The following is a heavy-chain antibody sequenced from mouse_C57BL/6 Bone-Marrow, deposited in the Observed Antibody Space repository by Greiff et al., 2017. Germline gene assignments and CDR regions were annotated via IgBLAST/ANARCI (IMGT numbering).Heavy chain of an antibody. CDR1: GYAFTNYL. D-gene: IGHD2-2*01. Sequence: VQLQESGAELVRPGTSVKVSCKASGYAFTNYLIEWVKQRPGQGLEWIGVINPGSGGTNYNEQFKGKATLTADKSSSTAYMQLSSLTSEDSAVYFCARMVKGYWGQGTTLTVSS. V-gene: IGHV1-54*01. CDR3: ARMVKGY. CDR2: INPGSGGT. J-gene: IGHJ2*01.